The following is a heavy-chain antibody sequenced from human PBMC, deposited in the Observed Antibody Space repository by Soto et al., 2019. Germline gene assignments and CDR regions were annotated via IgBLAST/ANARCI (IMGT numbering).Heavy chain of an antibody. Sequence: GGSLRLSCAASGFTFISYAMHWGRQAPGKGLEWVAVISYDGSNKYYADSVKGRFTISRDNSKNTLYLQMNSLRAEDTAVYYCARGPSSLTRFDYWGQGTLVTVSS. J-gene: IGHJ4*02. CDR2: ISYDGSNK. CDR1: GFTFISYA. CDR3: ARGPSSLTRFDY. V-gene: IGHV3-30-3*01. D-gene: IGHD2-2*01.